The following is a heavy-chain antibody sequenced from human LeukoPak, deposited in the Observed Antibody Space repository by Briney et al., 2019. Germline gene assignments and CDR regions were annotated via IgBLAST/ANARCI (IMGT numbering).Heavy chain of an antibody. CDR1: GGSFSGYY. J-gene: IGHJ4*02. D-gene: IGHD4-23*01. CDR3: ARGGGNSVSFDY. CDR2: INHSGST. V-gene: IGHV4-34*01. Sequence: SETLSLTCAVYGGSFSGYYWSWIRQPPGKGLEWIGEINHSGSTNYNPSLKSRVTISVDTSKNQFSLKLSSVTAADTAVYYCARGGGNSVSFDYWGQGTLVTVSS.